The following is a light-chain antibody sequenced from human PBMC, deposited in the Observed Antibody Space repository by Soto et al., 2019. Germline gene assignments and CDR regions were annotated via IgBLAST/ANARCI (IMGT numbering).Light chain of an antibody. J-gene: IGLJ3*02. CDR2: SHN. CDR3: AAWDDSLHGWV. V-gene: IGLV1-44*01. CDR1: SSNIGSNT. Sequence: QSVLTQPPSASGTPGQRVTISCSGSSSNIGSNTVNWYQQIPGTAPKLLIYSHNQRPSGVPDRFSGSKSGTSASLAISVLQSGDEADYYWAAWDDSLHGWVFGGGTKVTVL.